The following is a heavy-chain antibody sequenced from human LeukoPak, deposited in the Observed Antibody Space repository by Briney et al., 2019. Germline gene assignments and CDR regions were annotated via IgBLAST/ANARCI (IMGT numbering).Heavy chain of an antibody. Sequence: PSETLSLTCTVSGGSISSNSYYWGWIRQPPGKGLEWIGTIYYSGSTYYNPSLKSRVTISVHTSKNQFSLKLSPVTAPDTAVYYCARRDCTSPTCYAASYYFDYWGQGTLVTVSS. D-gene: IGHD2-2*01. CDR2: IYYSGST. V-gene: IGHV4-39*01. J-gene: IGHJ4*02. CDR3: ARRDCTSPTCYAASYYFDY. CDR1: GGSISSNSYY.